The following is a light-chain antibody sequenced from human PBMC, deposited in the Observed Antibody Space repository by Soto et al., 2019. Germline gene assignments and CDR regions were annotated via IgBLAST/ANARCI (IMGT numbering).Light chain of an antibody. CDR3: SSYTSSSSYV. CDR2: EVS. V-gene: IGLV2-14*01. Sequence: ALTQPASVSGSPGQSLTISCTGTSSDVGGYNYVSWYQQHPGKAPRLIIYEVSNRPSGVSNRFSGSKSGNTASLTISGLQAEDEAHYYCSSYTSSSSYVFGTGTKVTVL. J-gene: IGLJ1*01. CDR1: SSDVGGYNY.